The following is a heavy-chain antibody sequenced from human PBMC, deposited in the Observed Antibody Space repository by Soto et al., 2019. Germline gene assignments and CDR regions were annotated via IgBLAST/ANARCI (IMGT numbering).Heavy chain of an antibody. CDR3: AKGPPATVTGYYFDY. D-gene: IGHD4-17*01. V-gene: IGHV3-21*01. CDR1: GFTISSYD. J-gene: IGHJ4*02. Sequence: GGSLRLSCAASGFTISSYDMSWVRQAPGKGLEWVSSISSSSSYIYYADSVKGRFTISRDNAKNSLYLQMNSLRAEDTAVYSCAKGPPATVTGYYFDYWGQGT. CDR2: ISSSSSYI.